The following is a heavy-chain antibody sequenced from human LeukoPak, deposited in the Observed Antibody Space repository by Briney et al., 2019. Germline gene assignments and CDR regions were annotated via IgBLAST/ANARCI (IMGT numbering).Heavy chain of an antibody. Sequence: GGSLRLSCAASGFTFSNAWMSWVRQAPGKGLEWVANIKQDGSEKYYVDSVKGRFTISRDNAKNSLYLQMNSLRAEDTAVYYCARVLEWLSDYRGQGTLVTVSS. CDR2: IKQDGSEK. CDR3: ARVLEWLSDY. CDR1: GFTFSNAW. V-gene: IGHV3-7*01. D-gene: IGHD3-3*01. J-gene: IGHJ4*02.